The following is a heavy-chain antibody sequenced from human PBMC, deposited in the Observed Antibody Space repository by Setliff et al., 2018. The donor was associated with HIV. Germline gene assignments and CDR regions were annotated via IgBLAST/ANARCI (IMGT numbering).Heavy chain of an antibody. CDR3: ARNQGDSSGWYAGDY. CDR1: GYTFTTYP. CDR2: INTSGGSA. D-gene: IGHD6-19*01. V-gene: IGHV1-46*01. Sequence: ASVKVSCKASGYTFTTYPMHWVRQAPGQGLEWMGVINTSGGSAGYAERFRGRVTMTRDTSTNTVYMDLRSLRSEDTAVYYCARNQGDSSGWYAGDYWGHGTLVTVSS. J-gene: IGHJ4*01.